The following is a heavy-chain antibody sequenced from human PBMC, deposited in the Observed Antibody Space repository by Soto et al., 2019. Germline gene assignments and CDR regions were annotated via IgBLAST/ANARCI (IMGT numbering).Heavy chain of an antibody. V-gene: IGHV1-69*06. CDR1: GGTFSSYA. CDR2: IIPIFGTA. CDR3: ARAYPWGAAAGTGYYYYGMDV. D-gene: IGHD6-13*01. J-gene: IGHJ6*02. Sequence: SVKVSCKASGGTFSSYAISLLLHAPVQVLELMGGIIPIFGTANYAQKFQGRVTITADKSTSTAYMELSSLRSEDTAVYYCARAYPWGAAAGTGYYYYGMDVWGQGTTVTVSS.